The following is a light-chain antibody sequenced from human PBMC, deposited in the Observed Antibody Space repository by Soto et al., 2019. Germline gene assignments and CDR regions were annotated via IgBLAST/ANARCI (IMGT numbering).Light chain of an antibody. Sequence: QSALTQPASVSGSPGQSITISCSGTSCDVGSYDHVAWYQQFPGKTPKLMIYEVSNRPSGVSSRFSGSKSGNTASLTISGLQAEDEADYYCISYTGSSTSYVXGSGTRSPS. CDR1: SCDVGSYDH. J-gene: IGLJ1*01. CDR2: EVS. CDR3: ISYTGSSTSYV. V-gene: IGLV2-14*01.